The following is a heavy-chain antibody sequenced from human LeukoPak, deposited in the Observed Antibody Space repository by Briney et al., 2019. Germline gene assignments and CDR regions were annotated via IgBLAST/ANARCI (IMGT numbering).Heavy chain of an antibody. Sequence: SVKVSCKASGGTFISYAIYWVRQAPGHGLEWMGGIIPIFGTAKYAQKYQGRVTITADESTSTAYMELSSLRSEDTAVYFCARGSRGGIAAPIYYWGQGTLVTVSS. J-gene: IGHJ4*02. D-gene: IGHD6-13*01. CDR3: ARGSRGGIAAPIYY. V-gene: IGHV1-69*13. CDR2: IIPIFGTA. CDR1: GGTFISYA.